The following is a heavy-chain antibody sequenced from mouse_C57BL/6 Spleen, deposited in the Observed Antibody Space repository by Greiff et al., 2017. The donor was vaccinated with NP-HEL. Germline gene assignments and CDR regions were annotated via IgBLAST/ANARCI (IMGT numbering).Heavy chain of an antibody. CDR1: GYSITSGYD. J-gene: IGHJ3*01. D-gene: IGHD2-4*01. CDR3: ARGGYDYDGWFAY. Sequence: VQLKESGPGMVKPSQSLSLTCTVTGYSITSGYDWHWIRHFPGNKLEWMGYISYSGSTNYNPSLKSRISITHDTSKNHFFLKLNSVTTEDTATYYCARGGYDYDGWFAYWGQGTLVTVSA. V-gene: IGHV3-1*01. CDR2: ISYSGST.